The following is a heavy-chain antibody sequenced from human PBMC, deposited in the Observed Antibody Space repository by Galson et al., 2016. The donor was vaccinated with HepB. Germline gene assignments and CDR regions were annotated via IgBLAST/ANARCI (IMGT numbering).Heavy chain of an antibody. CDR2: IETAGDT. CDR1: GFTFSIHD. V-gene: IGHV3-13*01. D-gene: IGHD1-1*01. J-gene: IGHJ6*04. CDR3: ARGKSLLTMPWNYGLDV. Sequence: SLRLSCAASGFTFSIHDTHWVRQVTGKGLEWVSAIETAGDTYYPDSVKGRFTISRENAKNSLYLQMNDLRAGDTAVYYCARGKSLLTMPWNYGLDVWGKGTAVTVSS.